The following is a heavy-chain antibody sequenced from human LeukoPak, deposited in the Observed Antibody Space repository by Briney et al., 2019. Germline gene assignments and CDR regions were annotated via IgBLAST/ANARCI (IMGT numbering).Heavy chain of an antibody. CDR1: GFSFSSYE. D-gene: IGHD4-23*01. CDR3: ARDYGGSSPFDY. CDR2: ISSSSSTI. Sequence: GGCLRLSCAASGFSFSSYEMHWVRHAPGEGLVWVSYISSSSSTIYYEDSVKGRFTISRDNAKNSLYLQMTSVRAEDTAVYYCARDYGGSSPFDYWGQGTLVTVSS. V-gene: IGHV3-48*03. J-gene: IGHJ4*02.